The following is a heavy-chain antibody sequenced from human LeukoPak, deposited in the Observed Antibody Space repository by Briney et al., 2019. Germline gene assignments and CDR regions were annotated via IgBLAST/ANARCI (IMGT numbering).Heavy chain of an antibody. CDR1: GFTFSSYG. D-gene: IGHD3-22*01. J-gene: IGHJ4*02. V-gene: IGHV3-30*18. CDR3: AKDHYDSSGYYPRYYFDY. CDR2: ISYYGSNK. Sequence: GGSLRLSCAACGFTFSSYGMHWVRQAPGKGLEWVAVISYYGSNKYYAVSVKGRFTIPRDNSKNTLYLQMNSLRAEDTAVYYCAKDHYDSSGYYPRYYFDYWGQGTLVTVSS.